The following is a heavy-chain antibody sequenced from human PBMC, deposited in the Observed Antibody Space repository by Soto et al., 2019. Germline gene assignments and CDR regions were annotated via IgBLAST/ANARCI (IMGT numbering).Heavy chain of an antibody. CDR2: IYGDDDK. V-gene: IGHV2-5*02. CDR1: GFSLSTSGVG. D-gene: IGHD3-22*01. CDR3: AHRRDSSGYYYRGYFDY. Sequence: QITLKESGPTLVKPIQTLTLTCTFSGFSLSTSGVGVGWIRQPPGRALEWLALIYGDDDKRYSPSLKNRLTITRDTSKNQVVLTMTNMDPVDTATYYCAHRRDSSGYYYRGYFDYWGQGTLVTVSS. J-gene: IGHJ4*02.